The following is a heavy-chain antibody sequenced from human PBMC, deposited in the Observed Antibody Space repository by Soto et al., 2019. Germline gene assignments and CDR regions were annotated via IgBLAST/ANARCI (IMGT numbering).Heavy chain of an antibody. CDR3: ASGLVTTLHY. D-gene: IGHD4-17*01. Sequence: ASETLSLTCAVSGGSISSGGYSWIWIRQPPGKGLEWIGYIYHSGSTYYNPSLKSRVTISVDRSKNQFSLKLSSVTAADTAVYYCASGLVTTLHYWGQGTLVTVSS. V-gene: IGHV4-30-2*01. J-gene: IGHJ4*02. CDR1: GGSISSGGYS. CDR2: IYHSGST.